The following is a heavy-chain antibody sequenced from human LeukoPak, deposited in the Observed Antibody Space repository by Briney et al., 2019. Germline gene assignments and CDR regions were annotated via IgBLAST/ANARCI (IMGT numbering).Heavy chain of an antibody. D-gene: IGHD2-15*01. V-gene: IGHV4-59*08. Sequence: PSETLSLTCSVSGASIRRFYWSWIRQVPGKGLEWIGYIYYRGTTNTNPSLKGRVTISDDTSRNQVSLSLSSVTAADTAVYFCARRAVVVLSPEWYFDLWGRGTLVTVSS. CDR2: IYYRGTT. CDR3: ARRAVVVLSPEWYFDL. CDR1: GASIRRFY. J-gene: IGHJ2*01.